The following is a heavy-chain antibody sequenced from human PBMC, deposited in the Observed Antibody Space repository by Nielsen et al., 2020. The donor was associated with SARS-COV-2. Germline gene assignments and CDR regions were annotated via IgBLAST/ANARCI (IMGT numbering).Heavy chain of an antibody. V-gene: IGHV3-7*01. CDR2: IKQDGSQK. D-gene: IGHD3-10*01. Sequence: GESLKISCAASGFTFSTYWMNWVRQAPGKRPEWVAKIKQDGSQKYYVDSVKGRFTISRDNAKNSLYLQMNSLRAEDTAVYYCARGGRGNDYDDYWGQGILVTVSS. CDR3: ARGGRGNDYDDY. CDR1: GFTFSTYW. J-gene: IGHJ4*02.